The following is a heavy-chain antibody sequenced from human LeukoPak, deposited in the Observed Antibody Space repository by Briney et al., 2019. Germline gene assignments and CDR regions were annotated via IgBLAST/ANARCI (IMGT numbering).Heavy chain of an antibody. Sequence: SETLSLTCTVSGDSISSGTFYWGWIRQSPGKGLEWIGSIYYNGITYYNPSLKSRVTMSVDTSRTQFSLKLSSVTAADTAVYYCARDSHSPYYDFWSGYYTVGAFDIWGQGTMVTVSS. CDR2: IYYNGIT. V-gene: IGHV4-39*02. CDR3: ARDSHSPYYDFWSGYYTVGAFDI. D-gene: IGHD3-3*01. CDR1: GDSISSGTFY. J-gene: IGHJ3*02.